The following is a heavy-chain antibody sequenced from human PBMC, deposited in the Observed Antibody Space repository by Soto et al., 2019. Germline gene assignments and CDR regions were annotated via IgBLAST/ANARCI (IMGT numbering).Heavy chain of an antibody. J-gene: IGHJ6*02. V-gene: IGHV5-51*01. CDR2: IYPGDSDT. CDR3: VRLGIRWPGPRGYYYGMDV. D-gene: IGHD3-16*01. Sequence: GESLKISGRGSGYSFTSYWIGWVRQMPGKDQEWKGIIYPGDSDTRYSPSFQGQVTISADKSISTAYLQWSSLKASDTAMYFCVRLGIRWPGPRGYYYGMDVWGQGTTVTVSS. CDR1: GYSFTSYW.